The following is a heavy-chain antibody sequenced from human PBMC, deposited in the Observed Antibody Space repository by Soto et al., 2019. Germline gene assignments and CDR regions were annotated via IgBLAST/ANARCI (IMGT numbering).Heavy chain of an antibody. CDR3: AKHQTGGGPHYYYGMDV. CDR2: ISNDGGNK. CDR1: GFTFSSHG. D-gene: IGHD3-16*01. J-gene: IGHJ6*02. V-gene: IGHV3-30*18. Sequence: QVQLVESGGGVVQPGRTLRLSCAASGFTFSSHGMHWVRQAPGKGLEWVAFISNDGGNKFYADSVKGQVTISRDNSKNTLYPQMNSLRAEDTAVYYCAKHQTGGGPHYYYGMDVWGQGTTVTVS.